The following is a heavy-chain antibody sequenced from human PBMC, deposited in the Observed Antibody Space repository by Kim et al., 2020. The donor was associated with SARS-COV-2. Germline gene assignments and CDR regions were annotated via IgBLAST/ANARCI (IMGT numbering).Heavy chain of an antibody. V-gene: IGHV4-39*07. CDR3: ARESGYCSGGSCYYYFDY. D-gene: IGHD2-15*01. CDR1: GGSISSSSYY. Sequence: SETLSLTCTVSGGSISSSSYYWGWIRQPPGKGLEWIGSIYYSGSTYYNPSLKSRVTISVDTSKNQFSLKLSSVTAADTAVYYCARESGYCSGGSCYYYFDYWGQGTLVTVSS. CDR2: IYYSGST. J-gene: IGHJ4*02.